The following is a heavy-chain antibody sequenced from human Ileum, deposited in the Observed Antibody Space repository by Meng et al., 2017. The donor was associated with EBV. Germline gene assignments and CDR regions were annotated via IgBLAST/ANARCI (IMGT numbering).Heavy chain of an antibody. D-gene: IGHD2-8*01. J-gene: IGHJ4*02. Sequence: QGPLQESGPGLGGPSVTLSLTCSVSGDSISNEHWWSWVRQSPGKGLEWIGEIHHTRGPNYNPSLKSRVIISVDKSNNHFSLRLSAVTAADTAVYYCASNGAFSLDHWGQGTLVTVSS. CDR1: GDSISNEHW. CDR3: ASNGAFSLDH. V-gene: IGHV4-4*02. CDR2: IHHTRGP.